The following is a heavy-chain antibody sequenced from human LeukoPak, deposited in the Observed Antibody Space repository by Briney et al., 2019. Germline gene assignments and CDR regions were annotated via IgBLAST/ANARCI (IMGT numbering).Heavy chain of an antibody. Sequence: PSETLSLTCGVYGVSFSGYYWSWIRQPPGKGLEWIGEINHSGSTNYNPSLKSRATISVDTSKSQFSLKSSSVTAADTAVYYCASLRGTSFYYDSGGYLGYWGQGTLVTVPS. CDR3: ASLRGTSFYYDSGGYLGY. CDR2: INHSGST. J-gene: IGHJ4*02. D-gene: IGHD3-22*01. CDR1: GVSFSGYY. V-gene: IGHV4-34*01.